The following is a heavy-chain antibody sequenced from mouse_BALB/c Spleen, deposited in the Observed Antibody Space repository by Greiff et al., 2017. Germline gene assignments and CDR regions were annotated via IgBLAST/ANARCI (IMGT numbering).Heavy chain of an antibody. CDR1: GFAFSSYD. Sequence: EVMLVESGGGLVKPGGSLKLSCAASGFAFSSYDMSWVRQTPEKRLEWVAYISSGGCSTYYPDTVKGRFTISRDNAKNTLYLQMSSLKSEDTAMYYCARLEGYDGGFAYWGQGTLVTVSA. J-gene: IGHJ3*01. CDR2: ISSGGCST. CDR3: ARLEGYDGGFAY. V-gene: IGHV5-12-1*01. D-gene: IGHD2-2*01.